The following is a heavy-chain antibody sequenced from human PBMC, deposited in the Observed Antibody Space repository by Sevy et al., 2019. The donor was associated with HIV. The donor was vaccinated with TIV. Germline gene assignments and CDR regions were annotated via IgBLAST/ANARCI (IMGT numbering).Heavy chain of an antibody. V-gene: IGHV3-23*01. D-gene: IGHD1-26*01. J-gene: IGHJ4*02. CDR2: ISGSGGST. CDR1: GFTFSSYA. Sequence: GGSLRLSCAASGFTFSSYAMSWVRQAPGKGLEWVSAISGSGGSTYYADSVKGRFTISRDNSKNTLYLQMNSLRADDTAVYYCAKGWGSGSYSGVDYWGQGTLVTVSS. CDR3: AKGWGSGSYSGVDY.